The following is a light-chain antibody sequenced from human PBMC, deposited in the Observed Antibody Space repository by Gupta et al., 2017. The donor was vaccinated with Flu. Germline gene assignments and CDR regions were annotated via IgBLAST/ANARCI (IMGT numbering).Light chain of an antibody. CDR1: SSDVGAYNY. Sequence: QSALTQPRSVSGSPGQSVAISCTGTSSDVGAYNYVSWYQQHPGKAPKLMIDEGTNRPSGGPDRFSGAKSGNTASLTIAGLQAEDEADYYCGSYAFSRAFGTGIKVTVL. CDR3: GSYAFSRA. V-gene: IGLV2-11*01. J-gene: IGLJ1*01. CDR2: EGT.